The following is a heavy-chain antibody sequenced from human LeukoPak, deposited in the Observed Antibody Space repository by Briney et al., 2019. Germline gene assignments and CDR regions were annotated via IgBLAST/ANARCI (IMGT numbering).Heavy chain of an antibody. CDR3: AKDRAPQVVVAEFDY. CDR2: ISGSGGST. V-gene: IGHV3-23*01. D-gene: IGHD3-22*01. CDR1: GFTFSSYA. J-gene: IGHJ4*02. Sequence: GGSLRLSCAASGFTFSSYAMSWVRQAPGKGLEWVSAISGSGGSTYYADSVKGRFTISRDNSKNTLYLQMNSLRAEDTAVYYCAKDRAPQVVVAEFDYRGQGTLVTVSS.